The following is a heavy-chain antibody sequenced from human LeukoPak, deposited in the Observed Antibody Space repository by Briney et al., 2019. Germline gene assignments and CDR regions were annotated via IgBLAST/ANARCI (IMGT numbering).Heavy chain of an antibody. CDR1: GGSISSYY. CDR2: IYYSGST. Sequence: PSETLSLTCTVSGGSISSYYWSWIRQPPGKGLEWIGYIYYSGSTNYNPSLKSRVTISVDTSKNQFSLELSAVTAADTAVYYCARESKYYYGSGSYLDYWGQGTLVTVSS. D-gene: IGHD3-10*01. J-gene: IGHJ4*02. V-gene: IGHV4-59*01. CDR3: ARESKYYYGSGSYLDY.